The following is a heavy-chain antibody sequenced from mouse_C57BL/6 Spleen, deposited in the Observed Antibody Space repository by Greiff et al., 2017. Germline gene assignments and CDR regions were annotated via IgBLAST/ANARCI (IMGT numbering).Heavy chain of an antibody. V-gene: IGHV5-9-1*02. CDR3: TREGGGDPWFAY. CDR1: GFTFSSYA. Sequence: EVKLVESGEGLVKPGGSLKLSCAASGFTFSSYAMSLVRQTPEKRLEWVAYISSGGDYIYYADTVQGRFTISRDNARNTLYLQMSSLKSEDTAMYYCTREGGGDPWFAYWGQGTLVTVSA. D-gene: IGHD3-3*01. J-gene: IGHJ3*01. CDR2: ISSGGDYI.